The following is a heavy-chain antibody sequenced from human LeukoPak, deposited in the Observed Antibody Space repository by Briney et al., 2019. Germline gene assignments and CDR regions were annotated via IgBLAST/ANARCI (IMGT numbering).Heavy chain of an antibody. V-gene: IGHV1-8*01. Sequence: ASVKVSCKASGYTFTSYDINWVRQATGQGLEWMGWMNPNSGNTGYAQKFQGRVTITTDESTSTAYMELSSLRSEDTAVYYCARVRQQQLGLYYYYYYMDVWGKGTTVTVSS. CDR3: ARVRQQQLGLYYYYYYMDV. D-gene: IGHD6-13*01. CDR2: MNPNSGNT. J-gene: IGHJ6*03. CDR1: GYTFTSYD.